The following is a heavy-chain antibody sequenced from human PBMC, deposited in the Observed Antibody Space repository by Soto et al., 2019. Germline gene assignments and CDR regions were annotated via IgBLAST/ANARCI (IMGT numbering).Heavy chain of an antibody. V-gene: IGHV4-59*12. CDR1: GGSISSYY. CDR3: ARGRGYLTTSFDY. J-gene: IGHJ4*02. D-gene: IGHD4-4*01. CDR2: IYYSGST. Sequence: SETLSLTCTVSGGSISSYYWSWIRQPPGKGLEWIGYIYYSGSTNYNPSLKSRVTISVDTSKNQFSLKLSSVTAADTAVYYCARGRGYLTTSFDYWGQGTLVTVSS.